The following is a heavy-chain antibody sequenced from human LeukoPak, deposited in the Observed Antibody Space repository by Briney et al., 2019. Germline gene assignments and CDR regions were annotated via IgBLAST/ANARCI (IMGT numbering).Heavy chain of an antibody. CDR1: GGSISDYY. D-gene: IGHD2-2*01. V-gene: IGHV4-4*07. CDR2: IYISGAT. J-gene: IGHJ4*02. CDR3: AGVGYCTSTSCNVIDH. Sequence: KPSETLSLTSSVSGGSISDYYWICIRQPAGKGLEWIGRIYISGATNYNPSLKSRVTISVDESKNQVSLKLSSVTAADTAVYYRAGVGYCTSTSCNVIDHWGEGTLVTVSS.